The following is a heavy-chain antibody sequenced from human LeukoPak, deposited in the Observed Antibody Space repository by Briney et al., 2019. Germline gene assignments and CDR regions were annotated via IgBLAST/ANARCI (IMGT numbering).Heavy chain of an antibody. V-gene: IGHV3-23*01. CDR3: ARRPVTPGGIGYFDS. J-gene: IGHJ4*02. Sequence: GGSLRLSCAASGFTFSSYAMSWVRQAPGKGLEWVSAISGSGGSTYYADSVKGRFTISRDNSKNTLYLQMNSLRAEDTAVYFCARRPVTPGGIGYFDSWGQGTLVTVSS. CDR2: ISGSGGST. CDR1: GFTFSSYA. D-gene: IGHD4-17*01.